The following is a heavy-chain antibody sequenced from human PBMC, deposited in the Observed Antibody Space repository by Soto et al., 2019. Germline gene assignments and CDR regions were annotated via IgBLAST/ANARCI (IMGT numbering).Heavy chain of an antibody. CDR2: IIPIFGTA. CDR3: ARARRIVATISDWFDP. V-gene: IGHV1-69*12. CDR1: GGTFSSYA. Sequence: QVQLVQSGAEVKKPGSSVKVSCKASGGTFSSYAISWVRQAPGQGLEWMGGIIPIFGTANYAQKFQGRVTITADESTSTVYMELSSLRSEDTAVYYCARARRIVATISDWFDPWGQGTLVTVSS. J-gene: IGHJ5*02. D-gene: IGHD5-12*01.